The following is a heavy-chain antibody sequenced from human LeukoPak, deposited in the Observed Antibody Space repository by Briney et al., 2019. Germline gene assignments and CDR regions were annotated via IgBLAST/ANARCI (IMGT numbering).Heavy chain of an antibody. D-gene: IGHD3-22*01. CDR2: IIPIFGTA. J-gene: IGHJ4*02. CDR3: ARVQYPNHYDSSGWSLTGPESEFDY. Sequence: GASVKVSCKASGGTFSSYAISWVRQAPGQGLEWMGGIIPIFGTANYAQKFQGRVTITADKSTSTAYMELSSLRSEDTAVYYCARVQYPNHYDSSGWSLTGPESEFDYWGQGTLVTVSS. CDR1: GGTFSSYA. V-gene: IGHV1-69*06.